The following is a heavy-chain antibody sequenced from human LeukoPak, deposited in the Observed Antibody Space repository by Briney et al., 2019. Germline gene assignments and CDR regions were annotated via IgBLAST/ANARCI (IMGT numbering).Heavy chain of an antibody. J-gene: IGHJ6*03. V-gene: IGHV1-18*01. CDR1: GYTFTSYG. CDR3: ARVVTCSGGSCYYGRSYYYYMDV. D-gene: IGHD2-15*01. Sequence: ASVKVSCKSSGYTFTSYGISWLRQAPGQGLEWMGWISDYNGESNYAQKLQSRVTMTTDTSTSTAYMELRSLRSDDTAVYYCARVVTCSGGSCYYGRSYYYYMDVWGKGTTVTVSS. CDR2: ISDYNGES.